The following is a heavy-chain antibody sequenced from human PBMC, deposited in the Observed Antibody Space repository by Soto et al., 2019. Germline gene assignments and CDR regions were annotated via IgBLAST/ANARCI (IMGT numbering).Heavy chain of an antibody. CDR2: ISGSGGST. D-gene: IGHD3-16*01. J-gene: IGHJ4*02. CDR3: AKGDYIMITFGGVKWDY. CDR1: GFTFSSYA. V-gene: IGHV3-23*01. Sequence: GGSLRLSCAASGFTFSSYAMFWVRQAPGKGLEWVSAISGSGGSTYYADSVKGRFTISRDNSKNTLYLQMNSLRAEDTAVYYCAKGDYIMITFGGVKWDYWGQGTLVTGSS.